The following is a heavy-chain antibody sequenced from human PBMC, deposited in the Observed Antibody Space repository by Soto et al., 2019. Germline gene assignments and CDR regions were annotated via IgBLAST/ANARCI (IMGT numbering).Heavy chain of an antibody. V-gene: IGHV4-34*01. D-gene: IGHD2-2*02. CDR2: INHSGRA. Sequence: QVQLQQWGAGLLKPSETLSPTCAVYGGSLSGYYWSWIRQPPGKGLEWIGEINHSGRANYNPSPKSRVTMSVDTSKNQFSLKVTSVTAADTAVYYCARVSCSSASCYNMRNYWGQGTLVTVSS. CDR3: ARVSCSSASCYNMRNY. J-gene: IGHJ4*02. CDR1: GGSLSGYY.